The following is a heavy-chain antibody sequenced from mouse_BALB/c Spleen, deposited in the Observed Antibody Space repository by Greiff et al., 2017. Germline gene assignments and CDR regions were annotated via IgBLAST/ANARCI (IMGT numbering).Heavy chain of an antibody. CDR1: GYSITSGYY. CDR3: AGGNYRFAY. CDR2: ISYDGSN. Sequence: EVKLMESGPGLVKPSQSLSLTCSVTGYSITSGYYWNWIRQFPGNKLEWMGYISYDGSNNYNPSLKNRISITRDTSKNQFFLKLNSVTTEDIATYYCAGGNYRFAYWGQGTLVTVSA. V-gene: IGHV3-6*02. D-gene: IGHD2-1*01. J-gene: IGHJ3*01.